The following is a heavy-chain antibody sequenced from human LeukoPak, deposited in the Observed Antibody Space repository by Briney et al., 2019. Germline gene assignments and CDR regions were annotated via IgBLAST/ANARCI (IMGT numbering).Heavy chain of an antibody. J-gene: IGHJ4*02. CDR3: AREGNGLLSKDFDY. CDR2: IGPHSSAT. CDR1: GFTFTNYY. D-gene: IGHD2/OR15-2a*01. V-gene: IGHV1-2*02. Sequence: ASVKVSCKSSGFTFTNYYIHWVRQAPGQGLEWMGYIGPHSSATSSPQEFQGRVTMTRDTSMSTAYMELTRLTSDDTAVYYCAREGNGLLSKDFDYWGQGTLVTVSS.